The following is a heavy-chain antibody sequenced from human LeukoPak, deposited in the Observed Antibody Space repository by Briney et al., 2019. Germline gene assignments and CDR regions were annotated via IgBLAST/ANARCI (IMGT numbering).Heavy chain of an antibody. V-gene: IGHV3-23*01. D-gene: IGHD5-12*01. J-gene: IGHJ5*02. CDR1: GFTFSHYA. Sequence: GGSLRLSCAVSGFTFSHYAMSWVRQAPGTGLEWVGRLTDSGDATYYADSVNGRLTISRDNSNSTLYLHISGLRDEDTAVYYCARGYSHNSGGWLDPWGQGTLVTVSS. CDR3: ARGYSHNSGGWLDP. CDR2: LTDSGDAT.